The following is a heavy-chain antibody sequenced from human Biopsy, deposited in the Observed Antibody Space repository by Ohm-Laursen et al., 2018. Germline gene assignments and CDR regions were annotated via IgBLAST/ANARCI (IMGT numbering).Heavy chain of an antibody. V-gene: IGHV4-59*08. Sequence: TLSLTCTVSGGSISSYYWSWIWQPPGKGLEWIGYIYYTGSTNYNPSLKSRVTISVDTSMNHLSLRLTSVTAADTAVYYCAGHAPSYSGSYWRYFDLWGRGTLVTVSS. D-gene: IGHD1-26*01. CDR1: GGSISSYY. CDR2: IYYTGST. J-gene: IGHJ2*01. CDR3: AGHAPSYSGSYWRYFDL.